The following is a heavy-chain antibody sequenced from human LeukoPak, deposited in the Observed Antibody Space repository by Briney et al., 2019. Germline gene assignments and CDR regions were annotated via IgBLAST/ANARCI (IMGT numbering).Heavy chain of an antibody. V-gene: IGHV4-61*02. CDR1: GGSISSGRYY. CDR3: ATMVRRVYFDY. J-gene: IGHJ4*02. Sequence: SQTLSLTCTVSGGSISSGRYYWSWIRQPAGKGLEWIGRISTTGSTNYNPSLKSRVTTSLDTSKSQFSLKLSSVTAADTAVYYCATMVRRVYFDYWGQGTLVTVSS. CDR2: ISTTGST. D-gene: IGHD3-10*01.